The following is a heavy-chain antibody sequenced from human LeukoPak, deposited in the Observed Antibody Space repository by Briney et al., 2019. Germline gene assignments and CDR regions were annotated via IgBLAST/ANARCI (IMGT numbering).Heavy chain of an antibody. CDR3: AKDLGYYDSSGLDY. D-gene: IGHD3-22*01. J-gene: IGHJ4*02. Sequence: PGGSLRLSCAASGFTFSSYGMHWVRQAPGKGLEWVAVMSYDGSNKYYADSVKGRFTVSRDNSKNTLYLQMNSLRAEDTAVYYCAKDLGYYDSSGLDYWGQGTLVTVSS. CDR2: MSYDGSNK. CDR1: GFTFSSYG. V-gene: IGHV3-30*18.